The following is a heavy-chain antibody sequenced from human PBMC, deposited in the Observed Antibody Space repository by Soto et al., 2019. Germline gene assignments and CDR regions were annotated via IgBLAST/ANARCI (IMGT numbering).Heavy chain of an antibody. CDR1: GGSISSYY. Sequence: PSETLSLTCTVSGGSISSYYWSWIRQPPGKGLEWIGYIYYSGSTNYNPSLKSRVAISVDTSKNQFSLKLSSVTAADTAVYYCAGAHPYSSSHLDYLDHGTLVAVSS. D-gene: IGHD6-13*01. V-gene: IGHV4-59*01. CDR3: AGAHPYSSSHLDY. J-gene: IGHJ4*01. CDR2: IYYSGST.